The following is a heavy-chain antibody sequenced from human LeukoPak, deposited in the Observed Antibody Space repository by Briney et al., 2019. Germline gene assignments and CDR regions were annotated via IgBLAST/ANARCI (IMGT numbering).Heavy chain of an antibody. CDR2: INHSGSS. V-gene: IGHV4-34*01. CDR3: ARHMYYDFWSGYLDPYYYYGMDV. CDR1: GGSFSGYY. Sequence: SETLSLTCAVYGGSFSGYYWSGIRQPPGKGLEWIGEINHSGSSNYNPSLKSRVTISVDTSKNQFSLKLSSVTAADTAVYYCARHMYYDFWSGYLDPYYYYGMDVWGQGTTVTVSS. D-gene: IGHD3-3*01. J-gene: IGHJ6*02.